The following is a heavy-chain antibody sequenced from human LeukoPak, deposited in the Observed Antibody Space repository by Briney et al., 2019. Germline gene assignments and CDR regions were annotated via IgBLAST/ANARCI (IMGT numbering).Heavy chain of an antibody. D-gene: IGHD3-22*01. V-gene: IGHV3-64*01. CDR2: ISSNGGNT. J-gene: IGHJ4*02. CDR3: ARKGYYDSSGQALGY. Sequence: GGSLRLSCAASGFTFIHYGMHWVRQAPGKGLEYVSTISSNGGNTNYANSVKGRFTISRDNSKNTLYLQMNSLRAEDTAVYYCARKGYYDSSGQALGYWGQGTLVTVSS. CDR1: GFTFIHYG.